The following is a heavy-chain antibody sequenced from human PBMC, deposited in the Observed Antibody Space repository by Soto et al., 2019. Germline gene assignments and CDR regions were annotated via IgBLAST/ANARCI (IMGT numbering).Heavy chain of an antibody. CDR2: IIPIIGII. CDR1: GGTFSTYT. CDR3: AGDPDSHYNDSHASSYP. V-gene: IGHV1-69*04. Sequence: SVKVSCKASGGTFSTYTITWVRQAPGQGLEWMGRIIPIIGIINYAQKFQGRVTISADKFTGTAYVELTGLRSDDTAVYYCAGDPDSHYNDSHASSYPWGQGTLVTVSS. J-gene: IGHJ5*02. D-gene: IGHD4-4*01.